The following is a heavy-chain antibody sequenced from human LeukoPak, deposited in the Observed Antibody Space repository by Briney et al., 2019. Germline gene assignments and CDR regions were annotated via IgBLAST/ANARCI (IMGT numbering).Heavy chain of an antibody. V-gene: IGHV3-74*01. Sequence: GGSLRLSWAASGLTFSSHWMHWVRQAPGKGLVWVSRITNDGSSTTYADSVKGRFTISRDNAKNMLYLQGNSLRAEDTAVYYCATQQGGTPAYWGQGTLVTVSS. D-gene: IGHD3-16*01. CDR2: ITNDGSST. J-gene: IGHJ4*02. CDR3: ATQQGGTPAY. CDR1: GLTFSSHW.